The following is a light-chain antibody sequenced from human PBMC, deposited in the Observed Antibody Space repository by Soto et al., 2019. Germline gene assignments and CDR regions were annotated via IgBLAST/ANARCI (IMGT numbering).Light chain of an antibody. CDR3: QQYIKWPLP. V-gene: IGKV3-15*01. CDR2: GAS. J-gene: IGKJ1*01. CDR1: KGVGSN. Sequence: EVVMTQSPATLSVSRGDGAALSCRASKGVGSNLAWYQQKPGQAPRLLVYGASTRATGVPARFSGSGSGTEFTLTISSLGSEDFAVYYCQQYIKWPLPFAQGLKVDIK.